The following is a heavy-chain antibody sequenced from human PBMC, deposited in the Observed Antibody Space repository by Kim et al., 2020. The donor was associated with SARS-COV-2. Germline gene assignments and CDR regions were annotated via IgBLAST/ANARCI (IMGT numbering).Heavy chain of an antibody. Sequence: GGSLRLSCAASGFAFNHYTMNWVRQTPGKGLEWVSLISEDGGFTYYRDSVNGRFTISRDNSENSLYLQMNSLGPEDTALYYCAKGTRGYNYGGTFDYWGRGSLVSVSS. D-gene: IGHD1-1*01. CDR1: GFAFNHYT. V-gene: IGHV3-43*02. CDR2: ISEDGGFT. J-gene: IGHJ4*02. CDR3: AKGTRGYNYGGTFDY.